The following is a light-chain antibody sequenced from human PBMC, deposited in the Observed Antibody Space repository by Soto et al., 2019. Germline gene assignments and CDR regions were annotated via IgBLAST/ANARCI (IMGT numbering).Light chain of an antibody. J-gene: IGLJ3*02. CDR3: QSYDSSLSGWV. Sequence: QSVLTQPPSVSGAPRQRVTISCTGSSSNIGAGYNVHWYQQLPGTAPKLLIYGNSNRPSGVPDRFSGSKSGTSAALAITGRQAEDEADYYCQSYDSSLSGWVFGGGTKVTVL. CDR2: GNS. CDR1: SSNIGAGYN. V-gene: IGLV1-40*01.